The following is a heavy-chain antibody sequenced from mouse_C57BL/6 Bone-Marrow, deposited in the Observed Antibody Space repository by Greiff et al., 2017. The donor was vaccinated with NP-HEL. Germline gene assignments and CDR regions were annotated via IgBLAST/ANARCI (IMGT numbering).Heavy chain of an antibody. CDR2: IYPGSGNT. CDR3: ARESDYDRYWYFDV. CDR1: GYSFTSYY. D-gene: IGHD2-4*01. J-gene: IGHJ1*03. V-gene: IGHV1-66*01. Sequence: QVQLQQSGPELVKPGASVKISCKASGYSFTSYYIHWVKQRPGQGLGWIGWIYPGSGNTKYNEKFKGKATLTADTSSSTAYMQLSSLTSEDSAVYYCARESDYDRYWYFDVWGTGTTVTVSS.